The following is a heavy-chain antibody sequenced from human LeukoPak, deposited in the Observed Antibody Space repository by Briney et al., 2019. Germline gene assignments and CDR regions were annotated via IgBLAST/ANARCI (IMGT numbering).Heavy chain of an antibody. Sequence: GGSLRLSCAASGFTFSSYAMSWVRQAPGKGLDWVSAVSLSGGSTYYADSVKGRFTISRDSSRNTLYLQMVSLRAEDTAIYYCAKDPTGDYVGAFEIWGQGTMVSVSS. CDR3: AKDPTGDYVGAFEI. D-gene: IGHD4-23*01. J-gene: IGHJ3*02. CDR1: GFTFSSYA. CDR2: VSLSGGST. V-gene: IGHV3-23*01.